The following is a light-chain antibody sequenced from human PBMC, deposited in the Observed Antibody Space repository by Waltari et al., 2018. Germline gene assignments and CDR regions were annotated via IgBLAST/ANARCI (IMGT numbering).Light chain of an antibody. V-gene: IGKV1-5*03. J-gene: IGKJ1*01. CDR1: QSISNW. CDR3: QQYNSYPGT. CDR2: KAS. Sequence: DIQMTQSPSTLSASVGARVTITCRASQSISNWLAWYQQKPGKAPNLVIYKASSLEGGVPSRFSGSGSGTEFTLTISSLQPDDFANYYCQQYNSYPGTFGQGTKVEIK.